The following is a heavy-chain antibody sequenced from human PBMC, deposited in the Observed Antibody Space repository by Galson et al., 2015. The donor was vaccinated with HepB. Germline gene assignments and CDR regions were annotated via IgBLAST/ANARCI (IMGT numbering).Heavy chain of an antibody. CDR1: GYTFTSYG. CDR3: ARGGYYDSSGYSYNWFDP. D-gene: IGHD3-22*01. V-gene: IGHV1-18*04. Sequence: SVKVSCKASGYTFTSYGISWVRQAPGQGLEWMGWISAYNGNTNYAQKLQGRVTMTTDTSTSTAYMELRSLRSDDTAVYYCARGGYYDSSGYSYNWFDPWGQGTLVTVSS. CDR2: ISAYNGNT. J-gene: IGHJ5*02.